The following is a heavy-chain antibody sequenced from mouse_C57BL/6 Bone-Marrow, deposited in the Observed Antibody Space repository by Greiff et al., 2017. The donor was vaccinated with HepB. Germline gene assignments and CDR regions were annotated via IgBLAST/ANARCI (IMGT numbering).Heavy chain of an antibody. CDR2: IYPRDGST. CDR1: GYTFTSYD. Sequence: VQLQQSGPELVKPGASVKLSCKASGYTFTSYDINWVKQRPGQGLEWIGWIYPRDGSTKYNEKFKGKATVTVDTSSSTAYMELHSLTSEDSAVYFCAKDRKGDYWGQGTSVTVSS. V-gene: IGHV1-85*01. CDR3: AKDRKGDY. J-gene: IGHJ4*01.